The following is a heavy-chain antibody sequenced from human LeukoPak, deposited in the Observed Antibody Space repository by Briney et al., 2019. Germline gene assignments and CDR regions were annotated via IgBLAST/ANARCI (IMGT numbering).Heavy chain of an antibody. CDR1: GFTFSSYA. Sequence: GGSLRLSCAASGFTFSSYAMSWVRQAPGKGLEWVSAISGSGGSTYYADSVKGRFTISRDNSKNTLYLQMNSLRAEDTAVYYFAKGSDLAVDRGTFDYWGQGTLVTVSS. CDR3: AKGSDLAVDRGTFDY. V-gene: IGHV3-23*01. D-gene: IGHD3-10*01. J-gene: IGHJ4*02. CDR2: ISGSGGST.